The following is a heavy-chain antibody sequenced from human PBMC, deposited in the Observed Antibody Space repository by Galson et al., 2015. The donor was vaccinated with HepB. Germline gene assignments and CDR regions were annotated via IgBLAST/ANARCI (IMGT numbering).Heavy chain of an antibody. V-gene: IGHV3-30*02. CDR2: IRYDGSNN. CDR1: GFTFSSYG. CDR3: AKDRAVANWFDP. J-gene: IGHJ5*02. Sequence: SLRLSCAASGFTFSSYGMHWVRQAPGKGLEWVAFIRYDGSNNYYADSVKGRFTISRDNSKNTLYLQMNSLRAEDTAVYYCAKDRAVANWFDPWGQGTLVTVSS. D-gene: IGHD4-23*01.